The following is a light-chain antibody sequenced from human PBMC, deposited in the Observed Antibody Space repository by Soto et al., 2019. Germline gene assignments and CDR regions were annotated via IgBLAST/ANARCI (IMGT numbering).Light chain of an antibody. CDR2: DSS. J-gene: IGKJ5*01. CDR3: QQRHMWPIT. Sequence: VLTQFPATLSLSPGERATLSCRASQSVRGNLAWYQQKPGQAPRLLIYDSSTRAAGIPLRFSGTGSGTDFTLTISSLEPEDSAVYYCQQRHMWPITFGQGTRLEIK. V-gene: IGKV3-11*01. CDR1: QSVRGN.